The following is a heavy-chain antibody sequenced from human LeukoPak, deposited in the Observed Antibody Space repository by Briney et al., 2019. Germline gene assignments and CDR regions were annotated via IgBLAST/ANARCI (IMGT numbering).Heavy chain of an antibody. V-gene: IGHV3-74*01. CDR2: INSDGSSI. D-gene: IGHD3-9*01. CDR3: VRVNDILTGYYLGGAFDP. Sequence: GGSLRLSCVVSGFTFSSYWMHWVRQAPGKGLVWVSRINSDGSSIRYADSVKGRFTISRDNAKNTLYLQMNSLRAEDTAVYYCVRVNDILTGYYLGGAFDPWGQGTLVTVSS. CDR1: GFTFSSYW. J-gene: IGHJ5*02.